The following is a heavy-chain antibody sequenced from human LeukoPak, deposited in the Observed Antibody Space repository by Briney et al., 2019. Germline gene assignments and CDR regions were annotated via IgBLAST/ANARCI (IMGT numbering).Heavy chain of an antibody. CDR2: IYPGDSDT. D-gene: IGHD4-17*01. J-gene: IGHJ5*02. Sequence: GESLKISCKGSGYSFTSYWIGWVRQMPGKGLEWMGIIYPGDSDTRYSPSFQGQVTISADKSISTAYLQWSSLKASDTAMYYCARLESNYGDYTPGGWFDPWGQGTLVTVSS. CDR1: GYSFTSYW. V-gene: IGHV5-51*01. CDR3: ARLESNYGDYTPGGWFDP.